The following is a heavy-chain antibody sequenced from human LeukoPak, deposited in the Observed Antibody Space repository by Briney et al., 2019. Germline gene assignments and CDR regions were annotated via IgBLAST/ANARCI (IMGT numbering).Heavy chain of an antibody. Sequence: GGSLRLSCAASGFAFSTYAITWVRQGPGKGLEWVSAIRPDGDRTYYANSVRGRFTISRDNSKDTVYLQINGLRVEDTAVYYCAREQSGTRGWYTVDYWGQGTLVTVSS. CDR3: AREQSGTRGWYTVDY. D-gene: IGHD6-19*01. V-gene: IGHV3-23*01. J-gene: IGHJ4*02. CDR2: IRPDGDRT. CDR1: GFAFSTYA.